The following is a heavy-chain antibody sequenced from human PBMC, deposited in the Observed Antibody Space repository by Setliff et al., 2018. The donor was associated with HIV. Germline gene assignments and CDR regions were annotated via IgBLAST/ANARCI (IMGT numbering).Heavy chain of an antibody. CDR3: AKDQSSAGYYFDS. CDR1: GFTFSNYA. Sequence: LRLSCAASGFTFSNYAMSWVRQAPGKGLEWVSGISGSGGSTYYADSVKGRFTISRDNSKNTLYLQMNSLRAEDTAVYYCAKDQSSAGYYFDSWGQGTLVTVSS. CDR2: ISGSGGST. D-gene: IGHD6-25*01. V-gene: IGHV3-23*01. J-gene: IGHJ4*02.